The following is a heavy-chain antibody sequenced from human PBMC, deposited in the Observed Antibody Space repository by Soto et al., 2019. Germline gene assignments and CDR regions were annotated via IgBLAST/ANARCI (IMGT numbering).Heavy chain of an antibody. CDR2: ISYDGSNK. J-gene: IGHJ5*02. Sequence: QVQLVESGGGVVQPGRSLRLSCAASGFTFSSYAMHWVRQAPGKGLERVAVISYDGSNKYYADSVKGRFTISRDNSKNTLYLQMNSLRAEDTAVYYCARDGVGATMMSWFDPWGQGTLVTVSS. V-gene: IGHV3-30-3*01. CDR3: ARDGVGATMMSWFDP. D-gene: IGHD1-26*01. CDR1: GFTFSSYA.